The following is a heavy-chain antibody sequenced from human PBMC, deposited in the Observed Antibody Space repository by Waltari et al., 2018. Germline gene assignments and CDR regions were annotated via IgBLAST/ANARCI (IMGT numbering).Heavy chain of an antibody. Sequence: QITLKESGPTLVKPTQTLTLTCTFSGFSLSTSGVGVGWIRQPPGKALEWLALIYWNDDKRYSPSLKSRLTITKDTSKNQVVLTMTNMDPVDTATYYCAHSLDYDFWSGRKKPINWFDPWGQGTLVTVSS. CDR1: GFSLSTSGVG. CDR2: IYWNDDK. D-gene: IGHD3-3*01. J-gene: IGHJ5*02. CDR3: AHSLDYDFWSGRKKPINWFDP. V-gene: IGHV2-5*01.